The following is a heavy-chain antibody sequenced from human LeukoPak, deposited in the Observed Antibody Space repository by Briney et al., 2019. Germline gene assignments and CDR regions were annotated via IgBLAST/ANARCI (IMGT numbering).Heavy chain of an antibody. CDR1: GGSISSGSYY. J-gene: IGHJ2*01. V-gene: IGHV4-61*02. CDR3: AGSSSDDFWSGYHNWYFDL. D-gene: IGHD3-3*01. CDR2: IYTSGST. Sequence: SETLSLTCTVSGGSISSGSYYWSWIRQPAGKGLEWIGRIYTSGSTNYNPSLKSRVTISVDTSKNQFSLKLSSVTAADTAVYYCAGSSSDDFWSGYHNWYFDLWGRGTLVTVSS.